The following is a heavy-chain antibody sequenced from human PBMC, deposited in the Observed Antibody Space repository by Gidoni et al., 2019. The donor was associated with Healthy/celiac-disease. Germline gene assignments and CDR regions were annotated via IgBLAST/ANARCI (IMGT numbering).Heavy chain of an antibody. Sequence: QVQLVESGGGVVQPGRSLRLSCAASGFTFSSYGMHWVRQAPGKGLEWVAVIWYDGSNKYYADSVKGRFTTSRDNSKNTLYLQMNSLRAEDTAVYYCARDLSSGTTGTTVDISGEPYYYYGMDVWGQGTTVTVSS. D-gene: IGHD1-1*01. V-gene: IGHV3-33*01. CDR3: ARDLSSGTTGTTVDISGEPYYYYGMDV. CDR2: IWYDGSNK. J-gene: IGHJ6*02. CDR1: GFTFSSYG.